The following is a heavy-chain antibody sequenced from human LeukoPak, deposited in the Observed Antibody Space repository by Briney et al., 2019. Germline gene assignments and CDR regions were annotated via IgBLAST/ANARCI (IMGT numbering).Heavy chain of an antibody. J-gene: IGHJ4*02. CDR2: INHSGST. V-gene: IGHV4-34*01. CDR3: ARHPTLYYFDY. CDR1: GGSFSGYY. Sequence: SETLSLTCAVYGGSFSGYYWSWIRQPPGKGLEWIGEINHSGSTNYDPSLKSRVTISVDTSKNQFSLKLSSVTAADTAVYYCARHPTLYYFDYWGQGTLVTVSS.